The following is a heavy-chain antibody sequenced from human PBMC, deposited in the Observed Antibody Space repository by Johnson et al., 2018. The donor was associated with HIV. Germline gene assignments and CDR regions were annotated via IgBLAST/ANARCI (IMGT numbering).Heavy chain of an antibody. CDR2: ISYDGSNK. D-gene: IGHD4-17*01. V-gene: IGHV3-30-3*01. CDR3: ARALTTDAFDI. J-gene: IGHJ3*02. Sequence: QVQLVESGGGVVQPGRSLRLSCAASGFTFSSYAMHWVRQAPGTGLEWVAVISYDGSNKYYAASVKGRFTISRDNSKNTLYLQMNSLRAEDTAVYYCARALTTDAFDIWGQGTMVTVSS. CDR1: GFTFSSYA.